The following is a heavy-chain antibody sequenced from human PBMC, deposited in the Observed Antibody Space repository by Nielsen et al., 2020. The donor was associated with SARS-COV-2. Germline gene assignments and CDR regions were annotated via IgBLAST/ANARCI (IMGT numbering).Heavy chain of an antibody. CDR3: ANRGGDSSGYYV. CDR1: GGTFSSYA. V-gene: IGHV1-69*04. D-gene: IGHD3-22*01. CDR2: IIPILGIA. J-gene: IGHJ4*02. Sequence: SVKVSCKASGGTFSSYAISWVRQAPGQGLEWMGRIIPILGIANYAQKFQGRVTITADKSTSTAYMELSSLRSEDTAVYYCANRGGDSSGYYVWGQGTLVTVSS.